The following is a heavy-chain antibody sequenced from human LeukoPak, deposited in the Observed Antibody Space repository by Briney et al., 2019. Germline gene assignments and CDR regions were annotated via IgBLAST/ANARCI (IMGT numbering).Heavy chain of an antibody. D-gene: IGHD3-10*01. J-gene: IGHJ4*02. CDR3: ARGNRQLAYYGSGSRLPYDS. CDR2: YNHFGST. CDR1: GGSFSGFY. Sequence: SETLSLTCAVSGGSFSGFYWSWIRQSPGKGLEWIGEYNHFGSTTYNPSLNNRVTISVDTSKNQFSLTLSSVTAADTAVYYCARGNRQLAYYGSGSRLPYDSWGQGSLVTVSS. V-gene: IGHV4-34*01.